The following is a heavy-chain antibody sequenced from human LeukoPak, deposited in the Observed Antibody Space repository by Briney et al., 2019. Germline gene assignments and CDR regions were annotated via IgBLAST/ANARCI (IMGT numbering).Heavy chain of an antibody. CDR3: ARLPGMGYMDV. J-gene: IGHJ6*03. CDR2: IYPSDSDT. V-gene: IGHV5-51*01. Sequence: GESLKISCQTSGYYFTSYWIGWVRQMPGKGLEWMGIIYPSDSDTRYSPSFQGQVTISVDNSISTAYLHWSSLKASGTAMYYCARLPGMGYMDVWGKGTTVTVSS. D-gene: IGHD2-8*01. CDR1: GYYFTSYW.